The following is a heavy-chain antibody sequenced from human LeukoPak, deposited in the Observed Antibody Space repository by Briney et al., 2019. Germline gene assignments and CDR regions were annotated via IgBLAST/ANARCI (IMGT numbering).Heavy chain of an antibody. CDR3: AKDGEADFWSVPGAFDI. V-gene: IGHV3-30*02. CDR1: GFTFSSYG. J-gene: IGHJ3*02. D-gene: IGHD3-3*01. CDR2: IRYDGSNK. Sequence: GGSLRLSCAASGFTFSSYGMHWIRQAPGKGLEWVACIRYDGSNKYYADSVKGRFTISRDNSKNTLYLQMNSLRAEDTAVYYCAKDGEADFWSVPGAFDIWGQGTMVTVSS.